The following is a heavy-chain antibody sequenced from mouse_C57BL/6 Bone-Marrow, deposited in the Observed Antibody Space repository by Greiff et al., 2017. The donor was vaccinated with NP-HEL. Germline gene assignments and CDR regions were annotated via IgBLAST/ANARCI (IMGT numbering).Heavy chain of an antibody. Sequence: EVKLMESGPGLAKPSQTLSLTCSVTGYSITSDYWNWIRNFPGNKLEYMGYISYSGSTYYNPSLKSRIAITRDTSKNQYYLQLNSVTTEDTATYYCARWGEGEGYFDVWGTGTTVTVSS. J-gene: IGHJ1*03. CDR3: ARWGEGEGYFDV. V-gene: IGHV3-8*01. CDR1: GYSITSDY. CDR2: ISYSGST.